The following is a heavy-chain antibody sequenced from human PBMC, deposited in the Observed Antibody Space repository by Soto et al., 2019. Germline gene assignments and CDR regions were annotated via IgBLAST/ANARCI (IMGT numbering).Heavy chain of an antibody. V-gene: IGHV1-2*02. J-gene: IGHJ5*02. Sequence: ASVKVSCKASGYTFTGYYMHWVRQAPGQGLEWMGWINPYSGDTNYAQKLQDRVTLTTDTSTSTAYMELSKLTSDDTAVYYCAWSAYNWFDPWGQGTLVTVSS. CDR3: AWSAYNWFDP. CDR1: GYTFTGYY. CDR2: INPYSGDT.